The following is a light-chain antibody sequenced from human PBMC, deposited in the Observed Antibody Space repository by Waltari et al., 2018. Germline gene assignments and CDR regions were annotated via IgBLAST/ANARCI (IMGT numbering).Light chain of an antibody. J-gene: IGLJ1*01. V-gene: IGLV2-8*01. CDR1: SSDVGAYNF. Sequence: QSALTQPPSASGSPGQSITISCTGTSSDVGAYNFVSWYQQHPGKAPTLIIFDVRKRPSGVPGRFSGSKSGNTASLTVSGLQAEDEADYYCNSYAGGDILYVFGTGTRVTVL. CDR3: NSYAGGDILYV. CDR2: DVR.